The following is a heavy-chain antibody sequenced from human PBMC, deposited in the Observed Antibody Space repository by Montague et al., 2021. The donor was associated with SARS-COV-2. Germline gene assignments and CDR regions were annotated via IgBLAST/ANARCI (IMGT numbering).Heavy chain of an antibody. CDR3: VRVGVGSTYYFDY. D-gene: IGHD1-26*01. Sequence: SLRLSCVASGFTFSPYEMTLFRQAPGKGLEWVSYISNSGTTIYYSDSVRGRFTISRDNAKNSLHLQMNSLRAEDTAVYYCVRVGVGSTYYFDYWGQGALVTVSS. V-gene: IGHV3-48*03. CDR2: ISNSGTTI. CDR1: GFTFSPYE. J-gene: IGHJ4*02.